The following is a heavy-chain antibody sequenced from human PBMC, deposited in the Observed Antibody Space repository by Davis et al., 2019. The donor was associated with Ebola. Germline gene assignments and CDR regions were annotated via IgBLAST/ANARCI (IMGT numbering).Heavy chain of an antibody. CDR1: GFTFSDYY. D-gene: IGHD5-24*01. J-gene: IGHJ6*02. CDR3: ARVQSWLQPDYYYYYGMDV. Sequence: GESLKISCAASGFTFSDYYMSWIRQAPGKGLEWVSYISSSGSTIYYADSVKGRFTISRDNAKNSLYLQMNSLRAEDTAVYYCARVQSWLQPDYYYYYGMDVWGQGTTVTVSS. V-gene: IGHV3-11*01. CDR2: ISSSGSTI.